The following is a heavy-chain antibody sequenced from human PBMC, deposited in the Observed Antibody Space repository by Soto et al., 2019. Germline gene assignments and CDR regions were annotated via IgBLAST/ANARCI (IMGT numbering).Heavy chain of an antibody. CDR2: IRQDGSEK. Sequence: GGSLRLSCAASGFTFSSYWMSWVRQAPGKGLEWVANIRQDGSEKYYVDSVKGRFTISRDNAKNSLYLQMNSLRAEDTAVYYCARDIVATTFVYSWFDPWGQGTLVTVSS. J-gene: IGHJ5*02. V-gene: IGHV3-7*01. CDR3: ARDIVATTFVYSWFDP. D-gene: IGHD5-12*01. CDR1: GFTFSSYW.